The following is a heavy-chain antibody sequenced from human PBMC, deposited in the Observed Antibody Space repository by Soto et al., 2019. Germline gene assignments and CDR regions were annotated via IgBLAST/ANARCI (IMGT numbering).Heavy chain of an antibody. CDR2: ISGSGGST. D-gene: IGHD3-22*01. J-gene: IGHJ4*02. CDR3: AKAERHYYDSSGYYYLTPFDY. CDR1: GFTFSSYA. Sequence: GGSLRLSCAASGFTFSSYAMSWVRQAPGKGLEWVSAISGSGGSTYYADSVKGRFTISRDNSKNTLYLQMNSLGAEDTAVYYCAKAERHYYDSSGYYYLTPFDYWGQGTLVTVSS. V-gene: IGHV3-23*01.